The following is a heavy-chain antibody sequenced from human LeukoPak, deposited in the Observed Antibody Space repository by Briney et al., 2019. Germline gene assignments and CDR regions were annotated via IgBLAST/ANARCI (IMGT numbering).Heavy chain of an antibody. CDR3: AKDGGSSSYGEYYYMDV. CDR1: GFTFSSYW. J-gene: IGHJ6*03. CDR2: IKQDGSEK. D-gene: IGHD6-13*01. V-gene: IGHV3-7*03. Sequence: GGSLRLSCAASGFTFSSYWMSWVRQAPGKGLEWVANIKQDGSEKYYVDSVKGRFTISRDNSKNSLYLQMNSLRTEDTALYYCAKDGGSSSYGEYYYMDVWGKGTTVTISS.